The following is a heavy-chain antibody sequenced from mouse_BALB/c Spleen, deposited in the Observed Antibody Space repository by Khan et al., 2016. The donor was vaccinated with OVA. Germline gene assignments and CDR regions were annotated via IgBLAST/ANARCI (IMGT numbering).Heavy chain of an antibody. Sequence: EVQLQESGPDLVKTGASVKISCKASGYSFTAYYMNWVKLSHGKSLECIGRINPNTDNTNYNQQFKGKSIFTVDTSSSTAYMVLRSLTSEDSAVYFWARGYDFVAYWGQGTLVTVSA. J-gene: IGHJ3*01. CDR3: ARGYDFVAY. CDR1: GYSFTAYY. CDR2: INPNTDNT. D-gene: IGHD2-14*01. V-gene: IGHV1-26*01.